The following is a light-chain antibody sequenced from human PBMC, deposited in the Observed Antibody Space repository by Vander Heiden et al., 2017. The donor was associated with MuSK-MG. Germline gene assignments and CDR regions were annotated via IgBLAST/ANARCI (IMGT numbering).Light chain of an antibody. CDR1: SSNIGNNY. J-gene: IGLJ3*02. Sequence: ISCFGSSSNIGNNYVSWYHQLPGAAPKLLIYHHNKRPSGIPDRFLCSKSGTSATPNTTVLQTGEEADDYCGTSDTSLSAGVFGGGTKLTVL. V-gene: IGLV1-51*01. CDR3: GTSDTSLSAGV. CDR2: HHN.